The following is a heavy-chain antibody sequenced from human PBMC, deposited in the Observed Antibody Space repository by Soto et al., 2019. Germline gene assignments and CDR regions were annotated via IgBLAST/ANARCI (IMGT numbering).Heavy chain of an antibody. CDR3: AKLSSSWYGSGMDV. Sequence: EVQLLESGGGLVQPGGSLRLSCAASGSTFSSYAMSWVRQAPGKGLEWVSAISGSGGSTYYADSVKGRFTISRDNSKNTLYLQMNSLRAEDTAVYYCAKLSSSWYGSGMDVWGQGTTVTVSS. J-gene: IGHJ6*02. V-gene: IGHV3-23*01. CDR2: ISGSGGST. D-gene: IGHD6-13*01. CDR1: GSTFSSYA.